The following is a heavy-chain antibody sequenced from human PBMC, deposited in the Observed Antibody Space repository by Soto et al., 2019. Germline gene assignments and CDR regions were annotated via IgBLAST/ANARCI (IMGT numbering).Heavy chain of an antibody. D-gene: IGHD3-10*01. CDR2: ISSNGGST. Sequence: PGGSLRLSCAAYGFSFSSYWMHWVRQAPGKGLEYVSAISSNGGSTYYADSVKGRFTISRDNSKNTLYLQMSSLRAEDTAVYYCVKRITWFDPWGQGTLVTVSS. V-gene: IGHV3-64D*06. J-gene: IGHJ5*02. CDR1: GFSFSSYW. CDR3: VKRITWFDP.